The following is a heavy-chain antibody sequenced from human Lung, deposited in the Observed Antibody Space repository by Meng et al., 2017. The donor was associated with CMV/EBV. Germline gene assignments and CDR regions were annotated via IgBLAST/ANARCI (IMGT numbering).Heavy chain of an antibody. J-gene: IGHJ4*02. CDR2: ISSSSTFK. D-gene: IGHD1-14*01. Sequence: GEXXKISCAASGFTFSSYAMNWVRQAPGRGLEWVSSISSSSTFKHYADSMKGRFTISRDNTKNSLYLQMSGLRDEDTALYYCARDLLGTRDYFDSWGQGTLVTVSS. CDR1: GFTFSSYA. V-gene: IGHV3-21*01. CDR3: ARDLLGTRDYFDS.